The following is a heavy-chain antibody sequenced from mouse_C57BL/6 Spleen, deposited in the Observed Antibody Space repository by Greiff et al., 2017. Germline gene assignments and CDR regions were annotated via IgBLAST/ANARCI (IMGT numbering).Heavy chain of an antibody. V-gene: IGHV5-17*01. J-gene: IGHJ4*01. CDR2: ISSGSSTI. CDR3: ARDDYDGAYAMDY. D-gene: IGHD2-4*01. Sequence: EVMLVESGGGLVKPGGFLKLSCAASGFTFSDYGMHWVRQAPEKGLEWVAYISSGSSTIYYADTVKGRFTISRDNAKNTMFLQMSSLRSEDTAMYYCARDDYDGAYAMDYWGQGTSVTVSS. CDR1: GFTFSDYG.